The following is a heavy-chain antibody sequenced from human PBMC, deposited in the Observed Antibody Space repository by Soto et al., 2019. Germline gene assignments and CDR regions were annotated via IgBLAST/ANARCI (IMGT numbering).Heavy chain of an antibody. CDR2: VTADGGT. CDR1: GFTVSSHA. CDR3: APHVSCSRCSCQYAAFAI. D-gene: IGHD2-15*01. V-gene: IGHV3-23*01. Sequence: EVQVLESGGGLVQPGGSLRLSCEGSGFTVSSHAMTWIRQAPGKGPEWVSTVTADGGTYYADSVKGRFAMSRDTSENTLYLPMTSLGADDPAAYYCAPHVSCSRCSCQYAAFAIRFQGTLVTVSS. J-gene: IGHJ3*02.